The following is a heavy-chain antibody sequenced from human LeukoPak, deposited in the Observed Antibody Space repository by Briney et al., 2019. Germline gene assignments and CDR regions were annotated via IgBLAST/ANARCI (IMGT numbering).Heavy chain of an antibody. CDR1: GFTFSSYA. V-gene: IGHV3-23*01. D-gene: IGHD2-2*01. J-gene: IGHJ3*02. Sequence: PGGSLRLSCAASGFTFSSYAMSWVRQAPGKGLEWVSAISGSGGSTYYADSVKGRFTISRDNSKNTLYLQMNSLRAEDTAVYYCAKERAHYCSSTSCYGRYDAFDIWGQGTMVTVSS. CDR3: AKERAHYCSSTSCYGRYDAFDI. CDR2: ISGSGGST.